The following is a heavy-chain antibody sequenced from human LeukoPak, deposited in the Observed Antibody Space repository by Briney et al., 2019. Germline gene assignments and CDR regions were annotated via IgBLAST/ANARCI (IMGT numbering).Heavy chain of an antibody. D-gene: IGHD3-10*01. CDR1: GYSFINYW. CDR3: ARRNSMARGALDP. V-gene: IGHV5-51*01. CDR2: IYPGDSDT. Sequence: GESLKISCKASGYSFINYWLGWVRQRPGKGLEWIGIIYPGDSDTRYSPSFQGQVTISADRSISTAFLQWNSLKPSDSAIYYCARRNSMARGALDPWGQGTLVTVSS. J-gene: IGHJ5*02.